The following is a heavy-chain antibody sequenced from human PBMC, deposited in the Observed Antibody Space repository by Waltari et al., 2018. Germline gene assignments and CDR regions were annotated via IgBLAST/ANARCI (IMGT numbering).Heavy chain of an antibody. V-gene: IGHV4-59*11. J-gene: IGHJ3*02. CDR2: IYYSGST. CDR1: GGSISSHY. CDR3: ARGDAFDI. Sequence: QVQLQESGPGLVKPLETLSLTCTVSGGSISSHYWSWIRQPPGKGLEWIGYIYYSGSTNYNPSLKSRVTISVDTSKNQFSLKLSSVTAADTAVYYCARGDAFDIWGQGTMVTVSS.